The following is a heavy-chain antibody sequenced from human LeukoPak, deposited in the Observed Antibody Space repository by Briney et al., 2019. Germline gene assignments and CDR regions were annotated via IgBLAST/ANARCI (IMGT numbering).Heavy chain of an antibody. J-gene: IGHJ5*02. CDR3: ARGMATITGNWFDP. CDR2: TYYSGST. V-gene: IGHV4-30-4*01. CDR1: GGSISSGDYY. Sequence: PSETLSLTCTVSGGSISSGDYYWSWIRQPPGKGLEWIGYTYYSGSTYYNPSLKSRVTISVDTSKNQFSLKLSSVTAADTAVYYCARGMATITGNWFDPWSQGTLVTVSS. D-gene: IGHD5-12*01.